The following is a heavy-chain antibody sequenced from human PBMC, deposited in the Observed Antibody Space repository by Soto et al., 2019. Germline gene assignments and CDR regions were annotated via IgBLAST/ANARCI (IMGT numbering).Heavy chain of an antibody. CDR3: ATTGIAAYYYYYGMDV. V-gene: IGHV3-23*01. Sequence: LILSCAASGFTFSRYAMSWFRQAPVKGLEWVSAISGSGGSTYYADSVKGRFTISRDNSKNTLYLQMNSLRAEDTAVYYCATTGIAAYYYYYGMDVWGQGTTVTVSS. CDR1: GFTFSRYA. CDR2: ISGSGGST. J-gene: IGHJ6*01. D-gene: IGHD6-13*01.